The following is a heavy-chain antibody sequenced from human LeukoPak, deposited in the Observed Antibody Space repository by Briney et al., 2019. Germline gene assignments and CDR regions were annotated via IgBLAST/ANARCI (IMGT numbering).Heavy chain of an antibody. J-gene: IGHJ4*02. Sequence: GGSLRLSCAASGFTFSSYGTHWVRQAPGKGLEWVAVISYDGSNKYYADSVKGRFTISRDNSKNTLYLQMNSLRAEDTAVYYCAKGYSSGWQGFDYWGQGTLVTVSS. V-gene: IGHV3-30*18. CDR3: AKGYSSGWQGFDY. CDR1: GFTFSSYG. CDR2: ISYDGSNK. D-gene: IGHD6-19*01.